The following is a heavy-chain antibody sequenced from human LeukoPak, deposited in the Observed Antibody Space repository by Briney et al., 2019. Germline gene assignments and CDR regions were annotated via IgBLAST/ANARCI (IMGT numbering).Heavy chain of an antibody. V-gene: IGHV1-69-2*01. CDR1: GYTFTDYY. CDR2: VDPEDGET. Sequence: ASVKISCKVSGYTFTDYYMHWVQQAPGKGLEWMGLVDPEDGETIYAEKFQGRVTITADTATDTAYMELSSLRPEDTAVYYCATALAPAGFDYWGQGTLVTVSS. J-gene: IGHJ4*02. D-gene: IGHD6-13*01. CDR3: ATALAPAGFDY.